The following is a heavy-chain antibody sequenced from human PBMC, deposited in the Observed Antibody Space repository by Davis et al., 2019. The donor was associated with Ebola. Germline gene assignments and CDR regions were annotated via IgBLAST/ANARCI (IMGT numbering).Heavy chain of an antibody. D-gene: IGHD4-11*01. Sequence: PSETLSLTCTVSGGSISSYYWSWIRQPPGKGLEWIGYIYYSGSTNYNPSLKSRVTISVDTSKNQFSLKLSSVTAADTAVYYCARAPYSTIYYYYYGMDVWGQGTTVTVSS. V-gene: IGHV4-59*08. CDR1: GGSISSYY. J-gene: IGHJ6*02. CDR2: IYYSGST. CDR3: ARAPYSTIYYYYYGMDV.